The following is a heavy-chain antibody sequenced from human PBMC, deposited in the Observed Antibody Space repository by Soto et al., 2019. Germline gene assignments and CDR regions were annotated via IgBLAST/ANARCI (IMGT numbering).Heavy chain of an antibody. D-gene: IGHD3-10*01. Sequence: GGSLRLSCAASGFTFSSYGMHWVRQAPGKGLEWVAVIWYDGSNKYYADSVKGRFTISRDNSKNTLYLQMNSLRAEDTAVYYCAKPSPGYYGSGSFDYWGQGTLVTVSS. CDR2: IWYDGSNK. CDR1: GFTFSSYG. J-gene: IGHJ4*02. V-gene: IGHV3-33*06. CDR3: AKPSPGYYGSGSFDY.